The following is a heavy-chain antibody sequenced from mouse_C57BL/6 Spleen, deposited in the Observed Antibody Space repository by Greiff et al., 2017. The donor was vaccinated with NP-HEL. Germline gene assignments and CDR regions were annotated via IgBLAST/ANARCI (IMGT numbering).Heavy chain of an antibody. Sequence: VQLQESGPELVKPGASVKISCKASGYAFSSSWMNWVKQRPGKGLEWIGRIYPGDGDTNYNGKFKGKATLTADKSSSTAYMQLSSLTSEDSAVYFCAREGSGYSDYWGQGTTLTVSS. CDR3: AREGSGYSDY. CDR2: IYPGDGDT. V-gene: IGHV1-82*01. CDR1: GYAFSSSW. D-gene: IGHD3-2*02. J-gene: IGHJ2*01.